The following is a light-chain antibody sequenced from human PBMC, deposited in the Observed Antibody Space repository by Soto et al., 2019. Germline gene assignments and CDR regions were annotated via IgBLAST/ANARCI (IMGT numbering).Light chain of an antibody. CDR3: CSYAGSYTFV. CDR2: DVS. J-gene: IGLJ1*01. V-gene: IGLV2-11*01. CDR1: SSDVGGYNY. Sequence: ALTQPRSVSGSPGQSVTISCTGTSSDVGGYNYVSWYQQHPGKAPKLMIYDVSKRPSGVPDRFSGSKSGNTASLTISGLQAEDEADYYCCSYAGSYTFVFGTGTKLTVL.